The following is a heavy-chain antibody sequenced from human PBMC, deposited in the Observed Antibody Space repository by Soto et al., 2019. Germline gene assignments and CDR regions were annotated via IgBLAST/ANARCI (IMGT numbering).Heavy chain of an antibody. V-gene: IGHV1-69*13. J-gene: IGHJ5*02. CDR1: GGTFSSYA. CDR3: AREFRTIPYWFDP. Sequence: PAASVKVSCKASGGTFSSYAISWVRQAPGQGLEWMGGIIPIFGTANCAQKFQGRVTITADESTSTAYMELSSLRSEDTAVYYCAREFRTIPYWFDPWGQGTLVTVSS. D-gene: IGHD3-3*01. CDR2: IIPIFGTA.